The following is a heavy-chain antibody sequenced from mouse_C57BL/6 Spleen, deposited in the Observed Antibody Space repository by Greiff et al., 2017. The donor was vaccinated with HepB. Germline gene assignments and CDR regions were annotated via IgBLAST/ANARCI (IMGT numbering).Heavy chain of an antibody. CDR1: GYTFTDYN. Sequence: VQLQQSGPELVKPGASVKIPCKASGYTFTDYNMDWVKQSHGKSLEWIGDINPNNGGTIYNQKFKGKATLTVDKSSSTAYMELRSLTSEDTAVYYCARTTTTVVAPDYWGQGTTLTVSS. J-gene: IGHJ2*01. D-gene: IGHD1-1*01. V-gene: IGHV1-18*01. CDR2: INPNNGGT. CDR3: ARTTTTVVAPDY.